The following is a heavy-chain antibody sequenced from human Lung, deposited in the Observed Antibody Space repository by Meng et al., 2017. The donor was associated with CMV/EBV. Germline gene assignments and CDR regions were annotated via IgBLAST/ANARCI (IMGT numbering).Heavy chain of an antibody. J-gene: IGHJ4*02. Sequence: VLRVDAGGGVSPPGRSLRLSCAASGFQLRHFAMHWVRQAPGKGLEWVAVISYDGSNKYYADSVKGRFTISRDNSKNTLYLQMNSLRAEDTAVYYCASSGGGGYEGHFDYWGQGTLVTVSS. CDR3: ASSGGGGYEGHFDY. CDR1: GFQLRHFA. CDR2: ISYDGSNK. V-gene: IGHV3-30-3*01. D-gene: IGHD1-26*01.